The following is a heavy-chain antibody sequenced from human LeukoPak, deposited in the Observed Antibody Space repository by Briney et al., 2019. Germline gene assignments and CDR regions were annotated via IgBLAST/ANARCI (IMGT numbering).Heavy chain of an antibody. CDR1: GFTFSSYG. V-gene: IGHV3-33*01. CDR3: ARGFEVDTMVRGVMDY. J-gene: IGHJ4*02. CDR2: IWYDGSNK. D-gene: IGHD3-10*01. Sequence: PGGSLRLSCAASGFTFSSYGMHWVRQAPGKGLEWVAVIWYDGSNKYYADSVKGRFTISRDNSKNTLYLQMNSLRAEDTAVYYCARGFEVDTMVRGVMDYWGQGTLVTVSS.